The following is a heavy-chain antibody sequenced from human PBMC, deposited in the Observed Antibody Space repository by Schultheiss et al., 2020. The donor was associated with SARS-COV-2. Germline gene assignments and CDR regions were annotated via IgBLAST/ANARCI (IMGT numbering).Heavy chain of an antibody. Sequence: SGPTLVKPTQTLTLTCTFSGFSLSTSGMCVSWIRQPPGKALEWLALIYWDADKRYSPSLKSRLTITKDTSKNQVVLTMTNMDPVDTATYYCARMSARYSSTSDYDYGMDVWGQGTTVTVSS. J-gene: IGHJ6*02. D-gene: IGHD6-6*01. CDR1: GFSLSTSGMC. V-gene: IGHV2-5*08. CDR3: ARMSARYSSTSDYDYGMDV. CDR2: IYWDADK.